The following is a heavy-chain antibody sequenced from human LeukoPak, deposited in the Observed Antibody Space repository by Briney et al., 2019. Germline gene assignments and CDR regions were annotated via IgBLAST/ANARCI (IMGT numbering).Heavy chain of an antibody. V-gene: IGHV1-2*02. D-gene: IGHD5-18*01. CDR1: GYTFSDYY. Sequence: ASVKVSCKASGYTFSDYYMHWVRQAPGQGLEWMGWINPNSGGTNYAQKFQGRVTMTRDTSISTAYMELSRLRSDDTAIYYCARWRIQLWSTLDYWGQGTLVTVSS. J-gene: IGHJ4*02. CDR3: ARWRIQLWSTLDY. CDR2: INPNSGGT.